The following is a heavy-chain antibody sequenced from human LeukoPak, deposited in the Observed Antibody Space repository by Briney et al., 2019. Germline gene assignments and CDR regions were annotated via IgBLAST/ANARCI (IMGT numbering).Heavy chain of an antibody. Sequence: PSQTLSLTRTVSGGSISSGGYYWSWIRQPPGKGLEWIGYIYHSGSTYYNPSLKSRVTISVDRSKNQFSLKLSSVTAADTAVYYCARETVGATTGYFDYWGQGTLVTVSS. D-gene: IGHD1-26*01. V-gene: IGHV4-30-2*01. CDR1: GGSISSGGYY. J-gene: IGHJ4*02. CDR2: IYHSGST. CDR3: ARETVGATTGYFDY.